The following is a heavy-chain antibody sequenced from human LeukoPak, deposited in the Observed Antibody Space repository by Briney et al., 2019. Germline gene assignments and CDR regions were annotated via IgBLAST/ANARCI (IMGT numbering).Heavy chain of an antibody. Sequence: GGSLRLSCAASGFSVSSDYMNRVRQAPGKGLEWVSVVYLGGGTDYADSVKGRFTISRDIPKNTLYLQMNGLRVDDTAVYYCVRQFWAWGQGTLVTVSA. D-gene: IGHD3-16*01. V-gene: IGHV3-66*04. CDR2: VYLGGGT. CDR3: VRQFWA. J-gene: IGHJ5*02. CDR1: GFSVSSDY.